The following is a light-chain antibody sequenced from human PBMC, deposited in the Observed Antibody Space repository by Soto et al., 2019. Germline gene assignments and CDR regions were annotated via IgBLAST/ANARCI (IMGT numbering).Light chain of an antibody. J-gene: IGKJ2*01. Sequence: DIRMTQSPSTLSAVVGDRVTITCRASESVSSSVAWYQQKPGKAPKLLIYDASTLESGVPSRFSGSGFGTEFTLTINSLQPDDFGTYYCQQYESFSPYTFGRWTRLAIK. CDR3: QQYESFSPYT. CDR2: DAS. CDR1: ESVSSS. V-gene: IGKV1-5*01.